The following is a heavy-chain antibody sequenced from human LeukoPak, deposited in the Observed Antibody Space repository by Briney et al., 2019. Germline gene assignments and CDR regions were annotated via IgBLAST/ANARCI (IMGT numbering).Heavy chain of an antibody. CDR3: AKAKGAGFDY. Sequence: PGGSLRLSCAASGFTFSSDAMSWVRQAPGKGLEWVSAISGSGGNTYYTDSVKGRFTISRDNSKNTLYLQMNSLRAEDTAVYYCAKAKGAGFDYWGQGTLVTVSS. CDR1: GFTFSSDA. V-gene: IGHV3-23*01. D-gene: IGHD2-15*01. J-gene: IGHJ4*02. CDR2: ISGSGGNT.